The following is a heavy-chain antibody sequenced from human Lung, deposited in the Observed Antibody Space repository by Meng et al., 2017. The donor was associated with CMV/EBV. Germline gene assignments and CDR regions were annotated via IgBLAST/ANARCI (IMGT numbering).Heavy chain of an antibody. V-gene: IGHV4-39*01. J-gene: IGHJ5*02. Sequence: SXTXSLXXTVSGGLISSSDYYWGWIRQPPGKGLEWIATIFYRGNTYYNTSIKSRVTISVDTSKNQFSLKLSSVTAADTAVYYCARHRDSSVHYFGWFDPWXQGTXVTVSS. D-gene: IGHD3-22*01. CDR3: ARHRDSSVHYFGWFDP. CDR1: GGLISSSDYY. CDR2: IFYRGNT.